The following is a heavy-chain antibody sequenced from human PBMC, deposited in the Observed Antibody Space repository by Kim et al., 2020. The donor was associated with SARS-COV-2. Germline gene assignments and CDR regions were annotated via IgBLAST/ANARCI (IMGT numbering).Heavy chain of an antibody. CDR1: GGSISSSSYY. Sequence: SETLSLTCTVSGGSISSSSYYWGWIRQPPGKGLEWIGSIYYSGSTYYNPSLKSRVTISVDTSKNQFSLKLSSVTAADTAVYYCARRRDYYDSSGYYDHGGEDYWGQGTLVTVSS. CDR2: IYYSGST. D-gene: IGHD3-22*01. V-gene: IGHV4-39*01. CDR3: ARRRDYYDSSGYYDHGGEDY. J-gene: IGHJ4*02.